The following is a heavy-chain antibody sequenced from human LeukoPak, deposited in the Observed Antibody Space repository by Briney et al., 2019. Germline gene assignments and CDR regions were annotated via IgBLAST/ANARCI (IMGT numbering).Heavy chain of an antibody. CDR3: ARGLRSDY. D-gene: IGHD3-16*02. V-gene: IGHV1-8*01. Sequence: ASVKVSCKASGYTFSNYDINWVRQAPGQGLEWVGWMNPNSGRRVYAQKFQGRVTMTRNSSINTAYMELTSLRSDDTAVYYCARGLRSDYWGQGTLVTVSS. CDR2: MNPNSGRR. CDR1: GYTFSNYD. J-gene: IGHJ4*02.